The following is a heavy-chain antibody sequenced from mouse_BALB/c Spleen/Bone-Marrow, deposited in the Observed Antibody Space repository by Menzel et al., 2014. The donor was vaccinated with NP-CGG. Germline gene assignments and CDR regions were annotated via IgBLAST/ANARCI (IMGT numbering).Heavy chain of an antibody. J-gene: IGHJ4*01. CDR2: ISDGGSYT. CDR1: GFTFSDHY. CDR3: ARTYRPFALDY. V-gene: IGHV5-4*02. D-gene: IGHD2-14*01. Sequence: EVHLVESGGGLVKPGGSLKLSCAASGFTFSDHYMYWVRQTPEKRLEWVATISDGGSYTDYPGSVKGRFTVSRDNAKNNLYLQMSSLKSEDTAMYFCARTYRPFALDYWGQGTSVTVSS.